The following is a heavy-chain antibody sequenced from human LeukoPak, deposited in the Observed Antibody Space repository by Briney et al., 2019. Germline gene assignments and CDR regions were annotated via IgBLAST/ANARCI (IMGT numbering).Heavy chain of an antibody. V-gene: IGHV3-23*01. D-gene: IGHD6-19*01. CDR2: ISGSGGST. CDR1: GFTFSSYA. CDR3: AKDYSSGWVNAFDF. J-gene: IGHJ3*01. Sequence: GGTLRLSCAASGFTFSSYAMSWVRQAPGKGLEWVSAISGSGGSTYYADSVKGRFTISRDNSKNTLYLQMNSLRAEDTAVYYCAKDYSSGWVNAFDFWGQGTMVTVSS.